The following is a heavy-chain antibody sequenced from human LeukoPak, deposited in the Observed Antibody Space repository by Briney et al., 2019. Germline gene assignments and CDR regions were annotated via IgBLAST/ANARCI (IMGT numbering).Heavy chain of an antibody. CDR3: ARRHSSGWFHY. V-gene: IGHV4-38-2*02. CDR2: IYRSGST. D-gene: IGHD6-19*01. J-gene: IGHJ4*02. CDR1: GYSISNGYY. Sequence: SETLSLTCTVSGYSISNGYYWDWIRQPPGRGLEWIGNIYRSGSTSYNPSLKSRVTISVDTSKNQFSLKVNSVTAADTAVYYCARRHSSGWFHYWGQGTLVTVSS.